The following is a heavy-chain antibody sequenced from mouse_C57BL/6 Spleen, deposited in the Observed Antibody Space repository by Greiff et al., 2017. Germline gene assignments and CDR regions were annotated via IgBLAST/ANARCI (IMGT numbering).Heavy chain of an antibody. CDR1: GYTFTSYW. J-gene: IGHJ2*01. Sequence: VQLQQPGAELVKPGASVKMSCKASGYTFTSYWITWVKQRPGQGLEWIGDIYPGSGSTNYNEKFKSKATLTVDTSSSTAYMQLSSLTSEDSAVYYCARKEGYYGSSYGYWGQGTTLTVSS. V-gene: IGHV1-55*01. CDR3: ARKEGYYGSSYGY. D-gene: IGHD1-1*01. CDR2: IYPGSGST.